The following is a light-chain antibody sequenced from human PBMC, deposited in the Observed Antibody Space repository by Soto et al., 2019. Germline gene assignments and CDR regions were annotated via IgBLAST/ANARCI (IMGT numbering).Light chain of an antibody. CDR3: QQYDNWPSLT. CDR1: QSVSSN. Sequence: EFVLTQSPGTLSLSPGERATLSCRASQSVSSNLAWYQQKPGQAPRLLIYGVSTRATGIPARFSGSGYGTEFTLTISSLQSEDLAVYHCQQYDNWPSLTFGGGTKVDIK. CDR2: GVS. V-gene: IGKV3-15*01. J-gene: IGKJ4*01.